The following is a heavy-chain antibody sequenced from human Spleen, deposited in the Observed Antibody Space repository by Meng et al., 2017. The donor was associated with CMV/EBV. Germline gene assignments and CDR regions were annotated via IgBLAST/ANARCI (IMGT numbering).Heavy chain of an antibody. D-gene: IGHD3-3*01. Sequence: SETLSLTCGVYGGAATNHYWVWIRQSPGKGLEWIGEINHTGNTNYNPSLASRVTISVDTSKNQFSLRLSSVTAADTAVYYCARQTNDFWSDDPRGWFDPWGQGTLVTVSS. CDR1: GGAATNHY. CDR2: INHTGNT. V-gene: IGHV4-34*01. CDR3: ARQTNDFWSDDPRGWFDP. J-gene: IGHJ5*02.